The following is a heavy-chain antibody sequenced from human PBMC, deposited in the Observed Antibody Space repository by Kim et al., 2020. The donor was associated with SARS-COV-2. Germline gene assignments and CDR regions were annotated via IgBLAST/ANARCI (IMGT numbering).Heavy chain of an antibody. Sequence: GGSLRLSCAASGFSVSSNYMSWVRQAPGKGLEWVSDLYSGGTRYYADSAKGRFTIARDNSNNTMFLQMNSLRAEDTAVYYCAAGISTGYYMYWGQGTLVTVSS. CDR3: AAGISTGYYMY. V-gene: IGHV3-53*01. J-gene: IGHJ4*02. D-gene: IGHD3-9*01. CDR2: LYSGGTR. CDR1: GFSVSSNY.